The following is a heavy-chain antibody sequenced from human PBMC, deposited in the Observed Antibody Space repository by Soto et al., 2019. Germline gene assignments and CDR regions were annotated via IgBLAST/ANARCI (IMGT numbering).Heavy chain of an antibody. Sequence: GGSLRLSCAASGFTFSSYAMSWVRQAPGKGLEWVSSISGSGGSTYYADSVKGRFTISIDNSKNTLYLQMNSLRAEDTAVYYCAKDVRAIPTVYFDXWGQGTLSTVS. CDR3: AKDVRAIPTVYFDX. V-gene: IGHV3-23*01. CDR1: GFTFSSYA. J-gene: IGHJ4*02. CDR2: ISGSGGST. D-gene: IGHD2-21*01.